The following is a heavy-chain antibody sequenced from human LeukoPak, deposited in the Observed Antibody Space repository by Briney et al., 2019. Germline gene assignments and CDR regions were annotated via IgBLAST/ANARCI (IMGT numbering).Heavy chain of an antibody. J-gene: IGHJ5*02. CDR2: ISGSGGST. D-gene: IGHD3-22*01. Sequence: PGGSLRLSCAASGFTFSSYAMSRVRQAPGKGLEWVSAISGSGGSTYYADSVKGRFTISRDNSKNTLYLQMNSLRAEDTAVYYCAKAPVSSDYYDSSGYRWGQGTLVTVSS. V-gene: IGHV3-23*01. CDR1: GFTFSSYA. CDR3: AKAPVSSDYYDSSGYR.